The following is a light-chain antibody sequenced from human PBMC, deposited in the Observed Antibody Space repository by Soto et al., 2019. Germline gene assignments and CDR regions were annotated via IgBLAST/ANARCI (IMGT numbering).Light chain of an antibody. CDR2: DAS. CDR1: QSISSW. V-gene: IGKV1-5*01. J-gene: IGKJ1*01. CDR3: QQYNSYSRT. Sequence: DITMTQSPSTLSASVGDRVTITCRASQSISSWLAWYQQKPGKAPKLLIYDASSLESGVPSRFSGSGSGTEFTLTISSLQPDDFATYCCQQYNSYSRTFGQGTKVAIK.